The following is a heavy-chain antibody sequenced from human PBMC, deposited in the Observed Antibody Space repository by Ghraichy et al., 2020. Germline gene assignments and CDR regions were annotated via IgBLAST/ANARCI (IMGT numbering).Heavy chain of an antibody. Sequence: ASVKVSCKASGYTFTGYYMHWVRQAPGQGLEWMGWINPNSGGTNYAQKFQGWVTMTRDTSISTAYMELSRLRSDDTAVYYCARECNYYDSSGYCSLGAFDIWGQGTMVTVSS. V-gene: IGHV1-2*04. J-gene: IGHJ3*02. CDR2: INPNSGGT. CDR1: GYTFTGYY. D-gene: IGHD3-22*01. CDR3: ARECNYYDSSGYCSLGAFDI.